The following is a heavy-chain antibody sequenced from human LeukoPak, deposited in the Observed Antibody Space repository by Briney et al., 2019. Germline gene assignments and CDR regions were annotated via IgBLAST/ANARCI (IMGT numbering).Heavy chain of an antibody. Sequence: QHGGSLRLSCAASGLTISDSWIHWVRQAPGKGLMWVSRLASDESNKIYADSVKGRFTISRDNAKNTLYLQMNSLRVEDTGIYYCARDAGWGRLDSWGQGALVTVSS. D-gene: IGHD3-16*01. V-gene: IGHV3-74*01. CDR2: LASDESNK. CDR3: ARDAGWGRLDS. CDR1: GLTISDSW. J-gene: IGHJ4*02.